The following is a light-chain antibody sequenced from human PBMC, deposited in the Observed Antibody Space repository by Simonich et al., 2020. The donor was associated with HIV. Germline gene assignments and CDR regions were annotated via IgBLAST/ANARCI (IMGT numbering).Light chain of an antibody. Sequence: DIVMTQSPDSLAVSLGERATINCKSSQSVLYSSNNKNDLTWYQQKPGQPPKLLIYWASTRESGVPDRFSGSGSGTEFTLTINSLQAEDVAVYYCQQYYSTPQTFGQGTKVEIK. CDR3: QQYYSTPQT. CDR1: QSVLYSSNNKND. J-gene: IGKJ1*01. CDR2: WAS. V-gene: IGKV4-1*01.